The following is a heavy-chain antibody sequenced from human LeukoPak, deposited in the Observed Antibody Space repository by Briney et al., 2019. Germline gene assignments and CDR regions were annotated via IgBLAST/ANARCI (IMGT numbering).Heavy chain of an antibody. CDR3: AREGYYGSGSPPSLYFDY. D-gene: IGHD3-10*01. CDR1: GFTFRNYV. V-gene: IGHV3-30-3*01. Sequence: PGGSLRLSCAASGFTFRNYVIHWVRQAPGKGLEWVAVTSSDLNVKLYADSAKGRFTISRDNSRSTLHLQMNSLRPEDTAIYYCAREGYYGSGSPPSLYFDYWGQGTLVTVSS. CDR2: TSSDLNVK. J-gene: IGHJ4*02.